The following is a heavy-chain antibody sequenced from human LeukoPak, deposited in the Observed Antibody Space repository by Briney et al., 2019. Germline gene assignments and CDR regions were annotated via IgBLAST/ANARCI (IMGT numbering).Heavy chain of an antibody. CDR2: INHSGST. CDR3: AAAGTSCCDY. V-gene: IGHV4-34*01. Sequence: SETLSLTCAVYGGSFSGYYWSWIRQPPGKGLECIGEINHSGSTNYNPSLKSRVTISVDTSKNQFSLKLSSVTAADTAVYYCAAAGTSCCDYWGQGTLVTVSS. D-gene: IGHD2-2*01. CDR1: GGSFSGYY. J-gene: IGHJ4*02.